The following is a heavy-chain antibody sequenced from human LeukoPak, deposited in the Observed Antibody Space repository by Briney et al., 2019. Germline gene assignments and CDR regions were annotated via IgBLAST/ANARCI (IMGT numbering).Heavy chain of an antibody. CDR3: AIAARPDAFDI. CDR1: GGSISSYY. Sequence: SETLSLTCSVSGGSISSYYWSWIRQPPGKGLKWIGSIYYSGSTNYNPSLKSRVTISVDTSKNQFSLKLSSVTAADTAVYYCAIAARPDAFDIWGQGTMVTVSS. J-gene: IGHJ3*02. D-gene: IGHD6-6*01. CDR2: IYYSGST. V-gene: IGHV4-59*01.